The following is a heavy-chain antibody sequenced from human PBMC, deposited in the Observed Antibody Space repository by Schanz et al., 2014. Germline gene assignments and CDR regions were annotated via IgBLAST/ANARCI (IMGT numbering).Heavy chain of an antibody. D-gene: IGHD6-25*01. J-gene: IGHJ4*02. CDR3: AKVRYSSGWRGDYFDN. V-gene: IGHV3-23*01. CDR2: ISASGGDT. CDR1: EFTFSTDA. Sequence: DVHLLESGGGLVQPGGSLRLSCAASEFTFSTDAMSWVRQAPGKGLEWLSVISASGGDTYYADSVKGRFTISRDNSKNTLYLQMNSLRAEDTAVYYCAKVRYSSGWRGDYFDNWGQGTRVTVSS.